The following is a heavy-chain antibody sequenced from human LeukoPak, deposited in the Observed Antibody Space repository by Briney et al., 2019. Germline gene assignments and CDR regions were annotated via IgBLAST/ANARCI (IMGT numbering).Heavy chain of an antibody. V-gene: IGHV4-59*08. CDR2: ISHSGST. J-gene: IGHJ4*02. Sequence: SETLSLTCTVSGGSISSYYWSWIRQPPGKGLEWIGYISHSGSTNYNPSLKSRVTISVDTSKDQFSLKLSSVTAADTAVYYCARLIYTFGAGRYSDYWGQGTLVTVSS. D-gene: IGHD3/OR15-3a*01. CDR3: ARLIYTFGAGRYSDY. CDR1: GGSISSYY.